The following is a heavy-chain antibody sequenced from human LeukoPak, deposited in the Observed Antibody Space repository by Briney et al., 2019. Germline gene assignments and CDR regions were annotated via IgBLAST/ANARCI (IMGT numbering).Heavy chain of an antibody. D-gene: IGHD4-11*01. V-gene: IGHV4-4*09. CDR2: IYTGGST. Sequence: SETLSLTCSVSGGTIRSYYWSWIRQPPGKALEFIGYIYTGGSTNYNPSLKRRVAISVDTSKNQFSLRLNSVTAADTAEYYCARRSNYFDYWGQGTLVTVSS. CDR3: ARRSNYFDY. J-gene: IGHJ4*02. CDR1: GGTIRSYY.